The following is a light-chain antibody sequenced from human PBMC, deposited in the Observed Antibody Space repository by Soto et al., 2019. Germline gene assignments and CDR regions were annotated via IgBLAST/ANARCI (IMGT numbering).Light chain of an antibody. J-gene: IGLJ2*01. CDR3: AAWDDSLNGRF. Sequence: QSVLTQPPSASGAPGQSVTISCSGSSSNIGSNTVIWYQQVTGTAPKLLIYSTNQRPSGVPDRFSGSKSGTSASLAISGLQSEDEADYYCAAWDDSLNGRFFGGGTQLTVL. CDR2: STN. CDR1: SSNIGSNT. V-gene: IGLV1-44*01.